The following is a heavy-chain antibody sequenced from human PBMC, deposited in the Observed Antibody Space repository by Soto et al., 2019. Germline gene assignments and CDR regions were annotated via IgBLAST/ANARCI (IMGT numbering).Heavy chain of an antibody. J-gene: IGHJ6*03. CDR2: MNPNSGNT. CDR1: GYTFTSYD. CDR3: ARLYCSGGSCYSAMDA. V-gene: IGHV1-8*01. Sequence: ASVKVSCKASGYTFTSYDINWVRQATGQGLEWMGWMNPNSGNTGYAQKFQGRVTMTRNTSISTAYMELSSLRSEDTAVYYCARLYCSGGSCYSAMDAWGKGTTVTVSS. D-gene: IGHD2-15*01.